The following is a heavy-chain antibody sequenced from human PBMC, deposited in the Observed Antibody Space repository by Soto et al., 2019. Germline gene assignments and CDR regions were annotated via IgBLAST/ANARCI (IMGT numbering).Heavy chain of an antibody. CDR1: VGSISSGGYY. D-gene: IGHD3-10*01. Sequence: SETLSLTCTFSVGSISSGGYYWSWIRQHPWKGLEWIGYIYYSGSTYYNPSLKSRVTISVDTSKNQFSLKLSSVTAADTAVYYCARRGVTASYYYYGMEVWGQGITVIVSS. CDR3: ARRGVTASYYYYGMEV. CDR2: IYYSGST. J-gene: IGHJ6*01. V-gene: IGHV4-31*03.